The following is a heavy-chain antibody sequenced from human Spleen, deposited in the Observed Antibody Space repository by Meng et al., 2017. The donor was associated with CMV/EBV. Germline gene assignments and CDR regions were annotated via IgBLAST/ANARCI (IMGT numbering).Heavy chain of an antibody. V-gene: IGHV1-2*02. J-gene: IGHJ5*02. CDR2: INPNSGGT. CDR1: GYTFTSYY. D-gene: IGHD6-13*01. CDR3: ARSPGVAAAGTGFDP. Sequence: HVQRVHAGAEVKKPGASVKVSCKASGYTFTSYYMHWVRQAPGQGLEWMGWINPNSGGTNYAQKFQGRVTMTRDTSISTAYMELSRLRSDDTAVYYCARSPGVAAAGTGFDPRGQGTLVTVS.